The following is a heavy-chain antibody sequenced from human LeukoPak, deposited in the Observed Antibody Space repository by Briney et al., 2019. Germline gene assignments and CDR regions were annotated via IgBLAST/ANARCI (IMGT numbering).Heavy chain of an antibody. Sequence: GGSLRLSCEASGFTFSNYWMHWVRHAPGKGLMWVSQISTDGSQTFYADSVKGRFTISRDNAKNTLFLQMDSLRPEDTAVYYCVRSLRSADFWGQGTLVTVSS. CDR2: ISTDGSQT. V-gene: IGHV3-74*01. CDR1: GFTFSNYW. J-gene: IGHJ4*02. CDR3: VRSLRSADF.